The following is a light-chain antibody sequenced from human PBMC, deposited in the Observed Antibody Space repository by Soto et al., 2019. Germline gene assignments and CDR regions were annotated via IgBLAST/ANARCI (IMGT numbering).Light chain of an antibody. CDR2: AAF. V-gene: IGKV1-39*01. Sequence: SSLCASVGGGGAITCVASQTISSYLNWYQQIPGKAPKLLISAAFSLQSGVPSRFSGSGSATDFTLTIRSLQLADFATYYCQQSSSTRRTFGLGTKVDIK. CDR1: QTISSY. CDR3: QQSSSTRRT. J-gene: IGKJ1*01.